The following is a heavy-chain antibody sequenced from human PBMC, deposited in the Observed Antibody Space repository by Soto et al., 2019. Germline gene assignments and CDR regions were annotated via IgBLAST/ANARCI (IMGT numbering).Heavy chain of an antibody. V-gene: IGHV3-53*04. CDR1: GFTVSSNY. CDR3: ARGLQRDCSSTSCLPDKHDYYYYYMDV. D-gene: IGHD2-2*01. J-gene: IGHJ6*03. CDR2: IYSGGST. Sequence: EVQLVESGGGLVQPGGSLRLSCAASGFTVSSNYMSWVRQAPGKGLEWVSVIYSGGSTYYADSVKGRFTISRHNSKNTLELQKKSLRGEDTAVYYCARGLQRDCSSTSCLPDKHDYYYYYMDVWGKGTTVTVSS.